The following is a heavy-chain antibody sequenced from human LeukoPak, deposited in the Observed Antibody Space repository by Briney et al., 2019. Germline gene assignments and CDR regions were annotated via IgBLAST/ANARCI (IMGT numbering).Heavy chain of an antibody. V-gene: IGHV4-34*01. CDR2: INHSGST. CDR3: ATNPIYYDSSGYYSS. CDR1: GGSFSGYY. Sequence: SETLSLTCAVYGGSFSGYYWSWIRQPPGKGLEWIGEINHSGSTDYNPSLKSRVTIPVDTSKNQFSLKLSSVTAADTAVYYCATNPIYYDSSGYYSSWGQGTLVTVSS. D-gene: IGHD3-22*01. J-gene: IGHJ5*02.